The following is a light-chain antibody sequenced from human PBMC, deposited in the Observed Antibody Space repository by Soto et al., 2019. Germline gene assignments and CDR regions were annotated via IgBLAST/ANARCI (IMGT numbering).Light chain of an antibody. CDR1: QSISSW. Sequence: DIQMTQSPSTLSASVGDRVTITCRASQSISSWLAWYQQKPGKAPNLLIYKASSLASGVPSRFSGSGSGTEFTLTISSLQPDDFATYYCQQYNTYVYTFGQGTKLEIK. CDR2: KAS. CDR3: QQYNTYVYT. V-gene: IGKV1-5*03. J-gene: IGKJ2*01.